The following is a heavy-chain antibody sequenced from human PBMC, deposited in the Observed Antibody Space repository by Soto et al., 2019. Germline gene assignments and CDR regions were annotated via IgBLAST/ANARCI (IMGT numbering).Heavy chain of an antibody. V-gene: IGHV3-30*18. Sequence: QVQLVESGGGVVQPGRSLRLSCVASGFTFSSYGMHWVRQAPGKGLEWVAVISYDGSNKYYADSVKGRFTISRDNSKNTLYLQMNSLRAEDTAVYYCAKDQGGGSSWRHLYYGMDVWGQGTTVTVSS. CDR1: GFTFSSYG. CDR2: ISYDGSNK. CDR3: AKDQGGGSSWRHLYYGMDV. D-gene: IGHD6-13*01. J-gene: IGHJ6*02.